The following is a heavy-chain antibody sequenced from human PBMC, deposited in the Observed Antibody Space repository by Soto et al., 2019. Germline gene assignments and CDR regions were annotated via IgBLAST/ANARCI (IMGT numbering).Heavy chain of an antibody. D-gene: IGHD1-26*01. CDR1: GITVSTNY. CDR2: IYIDGTT. CDR3: VRDQQYSPLATRSGGWFDP. Sequence: EVQLVESGGALVQPGGSLRLSCTASGITVSTNYMRWVRQAPGKGLKWVSVIYIDGTTYYEDSVKGRFTISRDNSKNTVYLQINNLRAEDTAMYFCVRDQQYSPLATRSGGWFDPWGQGTLVTVSS. V-gene: IGHV3-66*01. J-gene: IGHJ5*02.